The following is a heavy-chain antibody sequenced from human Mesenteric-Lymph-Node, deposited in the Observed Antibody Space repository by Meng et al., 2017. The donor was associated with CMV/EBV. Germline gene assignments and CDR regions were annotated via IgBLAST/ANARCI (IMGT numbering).Heavy chain of an antibody. Sequence: GESLKISCATSGFTFSTYAVNWVRQAPGKGLEWVSVIYGGGSSTKYADSVKGRFTISRDNSKNTLYLQMNSLRAEDTAIYYCAKTPPHIYYPGVYYLDYWGQGTLVTVSS. CDR1: GFTFSTYA. D-gene: IGHD2-8*02. CDR2: IYGGGSST. CDR3: AKTPPHIYYPGVYYLDY. J-gene: IGHJ4*02. V-gene: IGHV3-23*03.